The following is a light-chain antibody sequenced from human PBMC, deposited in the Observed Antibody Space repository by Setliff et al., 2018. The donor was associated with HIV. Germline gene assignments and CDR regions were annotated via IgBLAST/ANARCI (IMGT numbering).Light chain of an antibody. V-gene: IGKV1-5*03. CDR2: KAS. J-gene: IGKJ2*03. CDR1: QSISTW. Sequence: DIQMTQSPSTLSAAVGDRVTITCRASQSISTWLAWYQQKPGKAPKLLIYKASTLESGVPSRFSGSGSGTEFTLTISSLQPDDFATYYCQHYNSQYSFGQGTKVDIK. CDR3: QHYNSQYS.